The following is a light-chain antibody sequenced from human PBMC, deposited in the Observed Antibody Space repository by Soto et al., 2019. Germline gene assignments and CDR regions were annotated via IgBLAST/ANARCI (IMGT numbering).Light chain of an antibody. CDR3: HQHGGSPET. Sequence: EIVLTQSPCTLSLSPGERAALSCRASQTVNNNYVAWYQQKPGHAPSLLIFRASIKATGIPDRFTGSGSVTEFILTISELQPEDSGIYHCHQHGGSPETFGQGTKVDI. J-gene: IGKJ1*01. CDR1: QTVNNNY. CDR2: RAS. V-gene: IGKV3-20*01.